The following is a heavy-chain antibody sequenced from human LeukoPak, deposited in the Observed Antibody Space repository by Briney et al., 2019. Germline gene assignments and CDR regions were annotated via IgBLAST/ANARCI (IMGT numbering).Heavy chain of an antibody. CDR2: IYSGGST. CDR3: ARDERWLNPLDY. V-gene: IGHV3-66*02. J-gene: IGHJ4*02. CDR1: GFTVNSNY. D-gene: IGHD5-24*01. Sequence: PGGSLRLSCAASGFTVNSNYMSWVRQAPGKGLEWVSVIYSGGSTYYADSVKGRFTISRDNSKNTLYLQMNSLRAEDTAVYYCARDERWLNPLDYWGQGTLVTVSS.